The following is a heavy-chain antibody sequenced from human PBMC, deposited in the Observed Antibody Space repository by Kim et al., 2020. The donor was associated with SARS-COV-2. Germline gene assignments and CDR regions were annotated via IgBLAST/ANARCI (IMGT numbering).Heavy chain of an antibody. J-gene: IGHJ4*01. Sequence: ASVKVSCKASGSTFSGFYVHWVREAPGRGLQWMGRIDPDSGGTKSAQMFQGRVTMTRDTSIRTVYLELSRLRSDDTAIYYCAKDQEGLEYYFDLWAHGIL. D-gene: IGHD3-3*01. CDR3: AKDQEGLEYYFDL. CDR1: GSTFSGFY. CDR2: IDPDSGGT. V-gene: IGHV1-2*06.